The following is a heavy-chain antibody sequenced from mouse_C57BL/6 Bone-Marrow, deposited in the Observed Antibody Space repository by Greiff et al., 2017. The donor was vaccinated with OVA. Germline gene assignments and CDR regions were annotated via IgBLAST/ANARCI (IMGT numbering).Heavy chain of an antibody. Sequence: DVHLVESGGGLVKPGGSLKLSCAASGFTFSSYAMSWVRPTPEKRLEWVATISDGGSYTYYPDNVKGRFTISRDNAKNNLYLQMSHLKSEDTAMYYCARDPAYYSNYGFAYWGQGTLVTVSA. CDR3: ARDPAYYSNYGFAY. CDR2: ISDGGSYT. J-gene: IGHJ3*01. V-gene: IGHV5-4*01. D-gene: IGHD2-5*01. CDR1: GFTFSSYA.